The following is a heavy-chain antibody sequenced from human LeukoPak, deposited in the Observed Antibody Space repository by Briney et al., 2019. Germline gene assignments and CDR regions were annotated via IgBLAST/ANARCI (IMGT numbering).Heavy chain of an antibody. D-gene: IGHD3-22*01. J-gene: IGHJ6*02. V-gene: IGHV4-61*01. CDR2: IYYSGST. CDR3: ARDRLGYYYYYGMDV. CDR1: GVSVSSGSYY. Sequence: SETLSLTCTVSGVSVSSGSYYWSWIRQPPGKGLEWIGYIYYSGSTNYNPSLKSRVTISVDTSKNQFSLKLSSVTAADTAVYYCARDRLGYYYYYGMDVWGQGTTVTVSS.